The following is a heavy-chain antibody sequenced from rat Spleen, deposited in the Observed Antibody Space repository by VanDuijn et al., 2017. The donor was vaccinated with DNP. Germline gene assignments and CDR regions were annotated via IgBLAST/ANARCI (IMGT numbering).Heavy chain of an antibody. CDR1: GYSITSSY. V-gene: IGHV3-1*01. J-gene: IGHJ2*01. Sequence: EVQLQESGPGLVKPSQSLSLTCSVTGYSITSSYWGWIRKFPGNKMEWMGYINYSGSTGHNPSLRSRLSITRDTSKNQFFLQVNSVTTEDTATYYCARFGPDLDYWGQGVMVTVSS. CDR3: ARFGPDLDY. D-gene: IGHD3-1*01. CDR2: INYSGST.